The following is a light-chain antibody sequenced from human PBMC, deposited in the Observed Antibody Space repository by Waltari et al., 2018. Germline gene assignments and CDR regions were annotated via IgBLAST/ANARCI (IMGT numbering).Light chain of an antibody. Sequence: QSALTQPASVSGSPGQSITISCTGARSDVGGYDYVSWYQQHPGKAPKLMIFDVTKRFSGVSTRFSASKSGNTASLTISGLRAEDEADYYCSSYTDTSTRYVFGTGTKVTVL. CDR3: SSYTDTSTRYV. V-gene: IGLV2-14*03. CDR2: DVT. CDR1: RSDVGGYDY. J-gene: IGLJ1*01.